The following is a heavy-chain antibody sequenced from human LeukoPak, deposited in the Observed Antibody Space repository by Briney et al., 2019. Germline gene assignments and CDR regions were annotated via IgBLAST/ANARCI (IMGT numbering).Heavy chain of an antibody. CDR1: GFTFSSYW. V-gene: IGHV3-7*01. CDR2: INQDGSEK. CDR3: ARRAITSVYYYYMDV. Sequence: GGSLRLSCAASGFTFSSYWMSWARPAPGKGREGVANINQDGSEKYYVDSVKGRFTISRDNAKNSLYLQMNSLRAEDTAVYYCARRAITSVYYYYMDVWGKGTTVTVSS. D-gene: IGHD3-16*01. J-gene: IGHJ6*03.